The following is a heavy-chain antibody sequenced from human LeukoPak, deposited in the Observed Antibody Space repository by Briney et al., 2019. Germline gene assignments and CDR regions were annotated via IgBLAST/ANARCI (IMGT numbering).Heavy chain of an antibody. J-gene: IGHJ5*02. V-gene: IGHV4-4*07. CDR3: TRDTGTTGEVKFDP. D-gene: IGHD4-17*01. CDR1: GNSFGDYY. Sequence: SETLSLTCTVSGNSFGDYYWSWIRQPAGKGLEWIGRIYTSGSTTYNPSLKRRVTMSVDTSKSQFSLNLTSVTTADTAVYYCTRDTGTTGEVKFDPWGQGTLVTVSS. CDR2: IYTSGST.